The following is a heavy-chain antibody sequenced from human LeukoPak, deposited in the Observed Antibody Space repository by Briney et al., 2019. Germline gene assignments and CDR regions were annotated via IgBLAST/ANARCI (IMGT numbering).Heavy chain of an antibody. CDR3: ARGLNDYGGPPRY. CDR1: GFTSTSYW. J-gene: IGHJ4*02. D-gene: IGHD4-23*01. CDR2: INSDGSST. Sequence: GGSLRLSCAASGFTSTSYWMTWVRQAPGKGLVWVSRINSDGSSTSYADSVKGRFTISRDNAKNTLYLQMSSLRADDTAVYYCARGLNDYGGPPRYWGQGTLVTVS. V-gene: IGHV3-74*01.